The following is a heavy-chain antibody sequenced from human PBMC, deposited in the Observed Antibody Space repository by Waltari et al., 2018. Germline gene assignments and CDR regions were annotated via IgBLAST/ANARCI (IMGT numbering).Heavy chain of an antibody. D-gene: IGHD6-6*01. CDR2: IYYSDYT. V-gene: IGHV4-39*07. Sequence: QLQLQESGPGLVRPSETLSLTCTVSCGPISSSIYYWGWFRQPPGKGLEWIGNIYYSDYTYFNPSLKSRVTISSDTSRNQFSLKLTSVTAADTAVYYCARDPAPSDYFDSWGQETLVTVSS. J-gene: IGHJ4*02. CDR3: ARDPAPSDYFDS. CDR1: CGPISSSIYY.